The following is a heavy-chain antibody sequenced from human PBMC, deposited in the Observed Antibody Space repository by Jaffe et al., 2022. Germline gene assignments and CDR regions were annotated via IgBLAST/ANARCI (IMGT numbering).Heavy chain of an antibody. J-gene: IGHJ4*02. CDR2: ISGSGGST. CDR3: AKDLSGPRGSYYDILTGYHHNGYYFDY. V-gene: IGHV3-23*01. D-gene: IGHD3-9*01. Sequence: EVQLLESGGGLVQPGGSLRLSCAASGFTFSSYAMSWVRQAPGKGLEWVSAISGSGGSTYYADSVKGRFTISRDNSKNTLYLQMNSLRAEDTAVYYCAKDLSGPRGSYYDILTGYHHNGYYFDYWGQGTLVTVSS. CDR1: GFTFSSYA.